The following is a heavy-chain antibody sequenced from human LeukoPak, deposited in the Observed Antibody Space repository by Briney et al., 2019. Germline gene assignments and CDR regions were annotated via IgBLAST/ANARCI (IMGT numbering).Heavy chain of an antibody. Sequence: GASVKVSCKASGGTFSSYAISWVRQAPGQGLEWMGGIIPIFGTANHAQKFQGRVTITADESTSTAYMELSSLRSEDTAVYYCARDFNDYVWGSYRTGSGMDVWGQGTTVTVSS. CDR1: GGTFSSYA. V-gene: IGHV1-69*13. CDR3: ARDFNDYVWGSYRTGSGMDV. CDR2: IIPIFGTA. J-gene: IGHJ6*02. D-gene: IGHD3-16*02.